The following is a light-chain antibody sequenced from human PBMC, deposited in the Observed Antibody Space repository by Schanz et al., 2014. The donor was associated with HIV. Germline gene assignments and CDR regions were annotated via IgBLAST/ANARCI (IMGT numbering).Light chain of an antibody. CDR1: NSNIGSNNA. V-gene: IGLV1-44*01. J-gene: IGLJ3*02. Sequence: QSVVTQPPSASGTPGQRVTITCSGSNSNIGSNNAVNWYQQVPGAAPKLLIYGTDQRPSGVPDRVSGSESGTSASLAISGLQSEDEADYYCGTWDDSLNGWVFGGGTKLTVL. CDR2: GTD. CDR3: GTWDDSLNGWV.